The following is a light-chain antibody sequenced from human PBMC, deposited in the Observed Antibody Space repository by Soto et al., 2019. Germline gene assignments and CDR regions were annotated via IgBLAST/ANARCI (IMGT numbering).Light chain of an antibody. V-gene: IGLV2-14*03. CDR1: TSDIGVNNY. CDR2: EVN. CDR3: SSYRSSGV. J-gene: IGLJ3*02. Sequence: QSALTQPASVSGSPGQSITISCTGTTSDIGVNNYVSWYQQHPGKVPKLIIYEVNYRPSGVSYRFSGSKSGNTASLAISGLQAEDEADYYCSSYRSSGVFGGGTKVTVL.